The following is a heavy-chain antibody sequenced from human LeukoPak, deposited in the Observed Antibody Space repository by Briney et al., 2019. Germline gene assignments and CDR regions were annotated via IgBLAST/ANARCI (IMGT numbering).Heavy chain of an antibody. V-gene: IGHV1-2*02. J-gene: IGHJ3*02. D-gene: IGHD3-16*01. Sequence: ASVKVSCKASGYTFTGYYMHWVRQAPGQGLEWMGWINPNSGGTNYAQKFHGRVTMTRDTSISTAYMELSRLRSDDTAVYYCARGGLWVPVIRGDAFDIWGQGTMVSVSS. CDR1: GYTFTGYY. CDR2: INPNSGGT. CDR3: ARGGLWVPVIRGDAFDI.